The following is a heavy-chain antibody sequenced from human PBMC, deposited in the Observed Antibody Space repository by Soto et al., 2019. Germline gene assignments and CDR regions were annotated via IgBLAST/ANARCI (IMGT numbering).Heavy chain of an antibody. Sequence: PGGSLRLSCAGSGFTFGDAWMNWLRQAPGKGLEWLGRIKSKVTGGTADYAAPVTGRFTISRDDSQNTGYLQMNSLRTEDTAVYYCSTGGYYFDYWGPGTLVTSPQ. CDR3: STGGYYFDY. CDR1: GFTFGDAW. V-gene: IGHV3-15*01. D-gene: IGHD3-10*01. J-gene: IGHJ4*02. CDR2: IKSKVTGGTA.